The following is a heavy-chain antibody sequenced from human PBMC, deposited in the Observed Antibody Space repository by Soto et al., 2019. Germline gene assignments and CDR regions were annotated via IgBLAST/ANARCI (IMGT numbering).Heavy chain of an antibody. J-gene: IGHJ5*02. D-gene: IGHD6-19*01. Sequence: GGSLRLSCAASGFTLSSYSMNWVRQAPGKGLEWVSSISSSSSYIYYADSVKGRFTISRDNAKNSLYLQMNSLRAEDTAVYYCARDSSGRGQDNCFDPWGQGTLVTVSS. V-gene: IGHV3-21*01. CDR1: GFTLSSYS. CDR3: ARDSSGRGQDNCFDP. CDR2: ISSSSSYI.